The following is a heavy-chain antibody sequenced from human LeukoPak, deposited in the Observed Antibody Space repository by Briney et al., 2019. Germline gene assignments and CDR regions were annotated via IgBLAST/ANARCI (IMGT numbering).Heavy chain of an antibody. J-gene: IGHJ2*01. CDR1: GGSISSYY. Sequence: SGTLSLTCTVSGGSISSYYWSWIRQPPGKGLEWIGYIYTSGSTNYNPSLKSRVTISVDTSKNQFSLKLSSVTAADTAVYYCARRRTFYDSGDWYFDLWGRGTLVTVSS. V-gene: IGHV4-4*09. CDR2: IYTSGST. CDR3: ARRRTFYDSGDWYFDL. D-gene: IGHD3-22*01.